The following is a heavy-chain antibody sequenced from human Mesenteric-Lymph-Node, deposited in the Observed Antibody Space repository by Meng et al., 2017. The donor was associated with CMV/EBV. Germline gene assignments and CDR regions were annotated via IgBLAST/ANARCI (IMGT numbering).Heavy chain of an antibody. CDR1: GYTFSDYF. D-gene: IGHD3-16*01. CDR3: ARGGPTGALDV. V-gene: IGHV1-2*02. J-gene: IGHJ6*02. CDR2: INPKSGAT. Sequence: ASVKVSCKTSGYTFSDYFMHWVRQASGQGLEWMAWINPKSGATNYAQKFQGRVTMTRDTSISTAYMEVSRLRSDDTAVFYCARGGPTGALDVWGQGTTVTVSS.